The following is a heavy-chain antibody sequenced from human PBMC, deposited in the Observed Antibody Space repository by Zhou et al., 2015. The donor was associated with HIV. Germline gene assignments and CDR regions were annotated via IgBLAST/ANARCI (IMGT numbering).Heavy chain of an antibody. CDR3: ARVWVVTTHSSRNYYYYGMDV. V-gene: IGHV1-69*01. J-gene: IGHJ6*02. Sequence: QVQLVQSGAEVKKPGSSVKVSCKASGGTFSSYAISWVRQAPGQGLEWMGGIIPIFGTANYAQKFQGRVTITADESTSTAYMELSSLRSEDTAVYYCARVWVVTTHSSRNYYYYGMDVWGQGTTVTVSS. CDR2: IIPIFGTA. D-gene: IGHD4-23*01. CDR1: GGTFSSYA.